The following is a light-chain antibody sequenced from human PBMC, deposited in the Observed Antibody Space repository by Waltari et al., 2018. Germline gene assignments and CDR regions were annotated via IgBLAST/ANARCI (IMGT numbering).Light chain of an antibody. V-gene: IGKV3-20*01. CDR1: QGVGKY. CDR2: HTC. J-gene: IGKJ1*01. CDR3: QKYDFLPAT. Sequence: EIVLTQSPGTLSLSPGERATLSCRASQGVGKYLAWYQQGPGQAPRLLLYHTCIRATGIPDRLSGSGYGTDFSLTISRLEPEEFAVYYCQKYDFLPATFGQGTTVEIK.